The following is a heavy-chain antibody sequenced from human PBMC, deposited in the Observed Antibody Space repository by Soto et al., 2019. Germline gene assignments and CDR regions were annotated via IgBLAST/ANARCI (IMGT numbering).Heavy chain of an antibody. J-gene: IGHJ4*02. CDR2: IDTDGGGT. V-gene: IGHV3-74*01. Sequence: GGSLRLSCAASGFTLRSHRIHWVRQAPGKGLEWVSRIDTDGGGTSYADSVKGRFTISTDNAKNTVYLQMNSLRAEDTAVYYCVRVFDTYYFDLWGQGNMVTVSS. D-gene: IGHD3-9*01. CDR3: VRVFDTYYFDL. CDR1: GFTLRSHR.